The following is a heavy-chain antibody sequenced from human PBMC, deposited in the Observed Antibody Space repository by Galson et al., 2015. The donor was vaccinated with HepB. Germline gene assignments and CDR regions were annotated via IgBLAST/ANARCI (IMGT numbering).Heavy chain of an antibody. V-gene: IGHV3-15*01. J-gene: IGHJ4*02. CDR3: TTDSGYNYPDTCFDY. D-gene: IGHD5-24*01. CDR1: GLTFSKGW. Sequence: SLRLSCAVSGLTFSKGWMSWVRQAPGKGLEWVGRIKSKTHGETIDYAAPVKGRFTISRDDSKNTLFLEMNSLKMEDTAVYYCTTDSGYNYPDTCFDYWGQGTLVTVSS. CDR2: IKSKTHGETI.